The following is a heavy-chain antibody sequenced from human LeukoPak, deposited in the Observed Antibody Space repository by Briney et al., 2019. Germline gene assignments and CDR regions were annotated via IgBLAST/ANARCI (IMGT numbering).Heavy chain of an antibody. CDR3: AKGPGITIFGVVDY. V-gene: IGHV3-30-3*01. Sequence: GRFLRLSCAASGFTFSSYAMHWVRQAPGKGLEWVAVISYDGSNKYYADSVKGRFTISRDNSKNTLYLQMNSLRAEDTAVYYCAKGPGITIFGVVDYWGQGTLVTVSS. CDR1: GFTFSSYA. CDR2: ISYDGSNK. J-gene: IGHJ4*02. D-gene: IGHD3-3*01.